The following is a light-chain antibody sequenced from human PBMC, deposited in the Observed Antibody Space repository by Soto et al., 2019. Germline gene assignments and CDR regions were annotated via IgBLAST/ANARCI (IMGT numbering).Light chain of an antibody. CDR1: SSDIGGYRY. CDR2: EVS. J-gene: IGLJ1*01. CDR3: CSYAGTYV. V-gene: IGLV2-23*02. Sequence: QSVLTQPASVSGSPGQSITISCTGTSSDIGGYRYVSWYQHLPGKAPKLMIFEVSKRPSGVSNRFSGSKSGNTASLTISGLQAEDEAEYYCCSYAGTYVFGTGTKVTVL.